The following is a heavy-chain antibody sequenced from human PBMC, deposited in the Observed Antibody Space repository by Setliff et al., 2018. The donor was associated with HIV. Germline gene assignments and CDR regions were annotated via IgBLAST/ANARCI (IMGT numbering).Heavy chain of an antibody. V-gene: IGHV1-8*01. Sequence: ASVKVSCKASGHTFSNYDINWVRRATGQGLEWMGWMNPNSGATGYAQKFQGRVTMPRDTSISTAYMELSSLTSKDTAVYYCASGKGVRGVIITGGVDVWGKGTTVTVSS. CDR2: MNPNSGAT. D-gene: IGHD3-10*01. CDR1: GHTFSNYD. CDR3: ASGKGVRGVIITGGVDV. J-gene: IGHJ6*04.